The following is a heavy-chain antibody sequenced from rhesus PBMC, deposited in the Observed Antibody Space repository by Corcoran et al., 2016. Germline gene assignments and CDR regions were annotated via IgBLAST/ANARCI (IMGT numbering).Heavy chain of an antibody. CDR1: GGSISSSY. Sequence: QLQLQESGPGLVKPSATLSVTCAVSGGSISSSYWSWIRQAPGKGLEWIGYIYGSGSSTNYNPSLKSRVTLSVDTSKNQLSLKLSSVTTADTAVYYCARDDYGNSDYWGQGVLVTVSS. D-gene: IGHD4-35*01. CDR3: ARDDYGNSDY. J-gene: IGHJ4*01. V-gene: IGHV4-169*02. CDR2: IYGSGSST.